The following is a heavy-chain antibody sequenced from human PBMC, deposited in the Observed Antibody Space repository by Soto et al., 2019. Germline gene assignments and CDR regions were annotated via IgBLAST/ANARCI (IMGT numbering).Heavy chain of an antibody. Sequence: GGSLRLSCAASGFTFSSYGMHWVRQAPGKGLEWVAVISYDGSNKYYADYVKGRFTISRDNSKNTLYLQMNSLRAEDTAVYYCAKDYGIAAAGLYYGMDVWGQGTTVTVSS. V-gene: IGHV3-30*18. CDR1: GFTFSSYG. J-gene: IGHJ6*02. CDR2: ISYDGSNK. D-gene: IGHD6-13*01. CDR3: AKDYGIAAAGLYYGMDV.